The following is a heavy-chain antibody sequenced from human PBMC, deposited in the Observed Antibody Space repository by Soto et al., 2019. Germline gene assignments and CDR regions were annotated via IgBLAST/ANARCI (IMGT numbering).Heavy chain of an antibody. Sequence: EVQLVESGGGLVQPGGSLRLSCAASGFTFRSYWMTWVRQAPGKWLEWVAIIKQDGSDKNHVDSVKGRFTISRDNAKNSLYLQMDSLRVEDTAVYDCARGGGWGSGGDFWGQGTLVTVSS. D-gene: IGHD6-25*01. CDR3: ARGGGWGSGGDF. CDR1: GFTFRSYW. J-gene: IGHJ4*02. CDR2: IKQDGSDK. V-gene: IGHV3-7*02.